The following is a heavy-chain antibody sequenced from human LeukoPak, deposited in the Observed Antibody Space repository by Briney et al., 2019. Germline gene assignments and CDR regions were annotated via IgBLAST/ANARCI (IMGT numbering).Heavy chain of an antibody. CDR1: GGSISSSSYY. CDR3: AREAAYYDFWSGYYTSENWFDP. CDR2: IYYSGST. Sequence: SETLSLTCTVSGGSISSSSYYWGWIRQPPGKGLEWIGSIYYSGSTYYNPSLKSRVTISVDTSKNQFSLKLSSVTAADTAVYYCAREAAYYDFWSGYYTSENWFDPWGQGTLVTVSS. D-gene: IGHD3-3*01. J-gene: IGHJ5*02. V-gene: IGHV4-39*07.